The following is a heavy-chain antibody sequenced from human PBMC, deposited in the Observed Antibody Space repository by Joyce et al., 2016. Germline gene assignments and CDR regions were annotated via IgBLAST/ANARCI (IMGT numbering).Heavy chain of an antibody. J-gene: IGHJ3*02. D-gene: IGHD6-6*01. CDR2: IISFFGAA. V-gene: IGHV1-69*12. Sequence: QVLLVQSGATVKRPGSSLKVSCKSSGGAFSNFTVNWVRQAPGLRLEWMGGIISFFGAAKYAEHFQVRVTLTADLSTCTAFVERSSLTSADTAVYYCAGGGTSSCHFFFYTLDIWGPGTTVIVSS. CDR1: GGAFSNFT. CDR3: AGGGTSSCHFFFYTLDI.